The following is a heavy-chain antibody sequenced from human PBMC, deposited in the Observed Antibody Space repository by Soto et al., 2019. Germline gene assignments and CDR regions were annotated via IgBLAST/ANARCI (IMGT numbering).Heavy chain of an antibody. V-gene: IGHV3-33*01. D-gene: IGHD3-22*01. J-gene: IGHJ4*02. CDR3: ARVERGTMIVVAPADY. CDR2: IWYDGSNK. Sequence: LRLSCAASGFTFSSYGMHWVRQAPGKGLEWVAVIWYDGSNKYYADSVKGRFTISRDNSKNTLYLQMNSLRAEDTAVYYCARVERGTMIVVAPADYWGQGTLVTVSS. CDR1: GFTFSSYG.